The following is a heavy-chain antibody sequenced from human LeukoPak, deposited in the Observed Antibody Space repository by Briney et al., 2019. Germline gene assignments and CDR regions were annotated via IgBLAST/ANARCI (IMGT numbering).Heavy chain of an antibody. D-gene: IGHD5-12*01. CDR3: AKGYSGYDPLPDY. J-gene: IGHJ4*02. CDR2: VSGSGGSS. Sequence: GGSLRLSCAASEFTFITYAMSWVRQAPGKGLEWVSVVSGSGGSSYYADSVKGRFTISRDNSKNTLHLQMNSLRAGDTAVYYCAKGYSGYDPLPDYWGQGTLVTVSS. V-gene: IGHV3-23*01. CDR1: EFTFITYA.